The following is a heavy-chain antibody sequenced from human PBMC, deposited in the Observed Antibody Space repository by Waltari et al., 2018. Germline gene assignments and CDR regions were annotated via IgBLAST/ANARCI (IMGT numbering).Heavy chain of an antibody. D-gene: IGHD2-2*02. V-gene: IGHV3-23*01. CDR2: IGGTDGAE. CDR3: AKDDRYPNDVFDI. J-gene: IGHJ3*02. Sequence: EVQLLESGGGLVQLGGSLRLSCSPSGFTFSSYAMSWFRRGPGKGLEWVSAIGGTDGAEWYADSVRGRFTISRDNDKNTVLLQMNSMRVEDTAIYYCAKDDRYPNDVFDIWGQGTMVTVSS. CDR1: GFTFSSYA.